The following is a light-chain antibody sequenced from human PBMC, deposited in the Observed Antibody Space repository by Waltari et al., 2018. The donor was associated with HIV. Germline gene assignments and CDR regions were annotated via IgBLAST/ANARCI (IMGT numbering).Light chain of an antibody. Sequence: SSELTQPPSVSVSPGQPARITCSGDALTNQYAYWYQQKPGQAPKLVIYKNTERPSGIPERFSGSSSGTTVTLTISAVQAEDEADFYCQSADSSAYSVVFGGGTKLTVL. V-gene: IGLV3-25*03. J-gene: IGLJ2*01. CDR1: ALTNQY. CDR3: QSADSSAYSVV. CDR2: KNT.